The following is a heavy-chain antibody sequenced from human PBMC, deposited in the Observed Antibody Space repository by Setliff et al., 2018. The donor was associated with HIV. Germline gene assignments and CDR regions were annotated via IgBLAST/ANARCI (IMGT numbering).Heavy chain of an antibody. CDR1: GFTFGDYG. Sequence: PGGSLRLSCTTSGFTFGDYGMSWVRQAPGKGLEWVGFIRSKACGGTTEYAASVKGRFTISRDDSKRIAYLQMNSLKSEDTAVYFCTRDRLGIFRFLDSWGQGTLVTVSS. CDR2: IRSKACGGTT. CDR3: TRDRLGIFRFLDS. D-gene: IGHD7-27*01. V-gene: IGHV3-49*04. J-gene: IGHJ4*02.